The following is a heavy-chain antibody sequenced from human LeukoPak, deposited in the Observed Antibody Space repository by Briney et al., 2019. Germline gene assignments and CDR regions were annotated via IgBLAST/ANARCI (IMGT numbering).Heavy chain of an antibody. CDR2: INHSGST. Sequence: SETLSLTCAVYGGSFSGYYWSWIRQPPGKGLEWIGEINHSGSTNYNPSLKSRVTISVDTSKNQFSLKLSSVTAADTAVYYCARAPLRFLEWLSPNHAFDIWGQGTMVTVSS. D-gene: IGHD3-3*01. J-gene: IGHJ3*02. CDR3: ARAPLRFLEWLSPNHAFDI. CDR1: GGSFSGYY. V-gene: IGHV4-34*01.